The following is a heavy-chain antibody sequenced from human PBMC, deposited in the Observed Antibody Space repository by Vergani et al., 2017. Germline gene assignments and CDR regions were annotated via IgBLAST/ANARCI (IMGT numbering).Heavy chain of an antibody. J-gene: IGHJ5*02. CDR2: IYPGDSDT. Sequence: EVQLVQSGAAVKKPGESLKISCKCSGYSFTSYWIGWVRQMPGKGLEWMGIIYPGDSDTRYSPSFQGQVTISADKSISTAYLQWSSLKASDTAMYYCARLGPIPYQKLLWFGGWFDPWGQGTLVTVSS. V-gene: IGHV5-51*01. CDR3: ARLGPIPYQKLLWFGGWFDP. D-gene: IGHD3-10*01. CDR1: GYSFTSYW.